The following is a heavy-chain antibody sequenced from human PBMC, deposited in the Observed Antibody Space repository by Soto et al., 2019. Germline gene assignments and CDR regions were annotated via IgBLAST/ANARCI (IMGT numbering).Heavy chain of an antibody. CDR2: IIPIFGTA. CDR1: GGTFSSYA. CDR3: ARGGYCSSTSCRYGMDV. J-gene: IGHJ6*02. Sequence: GASVKVSCKASGGTFSSYAISWVRQAPGQGLEWMGGIIPIFGTANYAQKFQGRVTITADESTSTAYMELSSLRSEDTAVYYCARGGYCSSTSCRYGMDVWGQGTTVTVS. D-gene: IGHD2-2*01. V-gene: IGHV1-69*13.